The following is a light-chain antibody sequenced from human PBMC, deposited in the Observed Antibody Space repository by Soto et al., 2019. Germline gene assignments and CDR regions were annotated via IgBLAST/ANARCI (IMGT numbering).Light chain of an antibody. CDR1: QSVSSN. J-gene: IGKJ1*01. Sequence: EIVMTQSPATLSVSPGERATLSCRTSQSVSSNLAWYQQKPGQATRLLVYGASTRATGIPVRFSGSGSGTEFTLSINSLKVEDFAMYCCQQYNNWPPWTFGQGTEVEIK. V-gene: IGKV3-15*01. CDR2: GAS. CDR3: QQYNNWPPWT.